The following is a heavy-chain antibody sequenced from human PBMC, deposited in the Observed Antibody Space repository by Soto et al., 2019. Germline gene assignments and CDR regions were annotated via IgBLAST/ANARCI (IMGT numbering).Heavy chain of an antibody. Sequence: ASVKVSCKASGYTFTGYYMHWVRQAAGQGLEWMGWINPNSGGTNYAQKFQGWVTMTRDTSISTAYMELSRLRSDDTAVYYCARGHRYCSTTSCPYNHYGMDVWGQGTTVTVSS. CDR3: ARGHRYCSTTSCPYNHYGMDV. D-gene: IGHD2-2*01. V-gene: IGHV1-2*04. CDR1: GYTFTGYY. CDR2: INPNSGGT. J-gene: IGHJ6*02.